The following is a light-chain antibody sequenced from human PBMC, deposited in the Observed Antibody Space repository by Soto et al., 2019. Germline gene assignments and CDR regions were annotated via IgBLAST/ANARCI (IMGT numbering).Light chain of an antibody. CDR3: LQNNTYPRT. J-gene: IGKJ1*01. V-gene: IGKV1-17*01. CDR1: QGIGND. Sequence: DIQMTQSPSSLSASVGDRVTITCRASQGIGNDLVWYQQNPGKAPNSLIYEASKLQSGVPASFRGSGSGAEFILTISSLQPGDFAKYFCLQNNTYPRTFGQGTKVEVK. CDR2: EAS.